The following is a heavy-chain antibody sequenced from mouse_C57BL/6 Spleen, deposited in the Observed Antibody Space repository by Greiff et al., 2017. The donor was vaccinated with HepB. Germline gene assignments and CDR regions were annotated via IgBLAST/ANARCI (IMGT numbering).Heavy chain of an antibody. CDR2: IYPGSGST. D-gene: IGHD4-1*01. CDR3: ARSPDWDRGYFDY. J-gene: IGHJ2*01. Sequence: VQLQQPGAELVKPGASVKMSCKASGYTFTSYWITWVKQRPGQGLEWIGDIYPGSGSTNYNEKFKSKATLTVDTSSSTAYMQLSSLTSEDSAVYYCARSPDWDRGYFDYWGQGTTLTVSS. V-gene: IGHV1-55*01. CDR1: GYTFTSYW.